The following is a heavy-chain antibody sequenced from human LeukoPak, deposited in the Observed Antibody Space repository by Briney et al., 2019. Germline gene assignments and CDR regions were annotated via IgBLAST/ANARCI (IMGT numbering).Heavy chain of an antibody. CDR1: GFTFSSYG. CDR3: ASSRGWYGFDY. V-gene: IGHV3-33*08. Sequence: GGSLRLYCAASGFTFSSYGMHWVRQAPGKGLEWVAVIWYDGSNKYYADSVKGRFTISRDNSKNTLYLQMNSLRAEDTAVYYCASSRGWYGFDYWGQGTLVTVSS. J-gene: IGHJ4*02. CDR2: IWYDGSNK. D-gene: IGHD6-19*01.